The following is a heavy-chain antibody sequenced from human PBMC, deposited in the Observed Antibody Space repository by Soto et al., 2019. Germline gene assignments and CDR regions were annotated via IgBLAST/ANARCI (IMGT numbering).Heavy chain of an antibody. V-gene: IGHV1-46*01. CDR1: GYTFTSYY. CDR3: ARARYYYDSSGYYLPYFDY. Sequence: ASVKVSCKASGYTFTSYYMHWVRQAPGQGLEWMGIINPSGGSTSYAQKFQGRVTMTRDTSTSTVYMELSSLRSEDTAVYYCARARYYYDSSGYYLPYFDYWGHGTLVTVSS. J-gene: IGHJ4*01. CDR2: INPSGGST. D-gene: IGHD3-22*01.